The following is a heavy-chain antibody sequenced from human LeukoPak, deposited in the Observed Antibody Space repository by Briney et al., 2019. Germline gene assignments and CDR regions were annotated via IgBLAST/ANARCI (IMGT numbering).Heavy chain of an antibody. CDR3: ARGPYSSGSSADY. Sequence: PGGSLRLSCAASGFTFSSYSMNWVRQAPGKGLEWVSYISSGSSTIYYADSVEGRFTISRDNDKNSLYLQMNSLRDEDTAMYYCARGPYSSGSSADYWGQGTLVTVSS. CDR2: ISSGSSTI. V-gene: IGHV3-48*02. J-gene: IGHJ4*02. CDR1: GFTFSSYS. D-gene: IGHD6-19*01.